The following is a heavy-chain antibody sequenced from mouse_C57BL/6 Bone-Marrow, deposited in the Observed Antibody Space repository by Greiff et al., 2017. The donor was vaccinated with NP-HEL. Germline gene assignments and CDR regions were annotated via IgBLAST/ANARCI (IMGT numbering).Heavy chain of an antibody. D-gene: IGHD2-1*01. CDR3: ARTYGNYFDY. CDR1: GYSITSGYY. Sequence: EVQLVESGPGLVKPSQSLSLTCSVTGYSITSGYYWNWIRQFPGNKLEWMGYISYDGSNNYNPSLKNRISITRDTSKNQFFLKLNSVTTEDTATYYCARTYGNYFDYWGQGTTLTVSS. J-gene: IGHJ2*01. V-gene: IGHV3-6*01. CDR2: ISYDGSN.